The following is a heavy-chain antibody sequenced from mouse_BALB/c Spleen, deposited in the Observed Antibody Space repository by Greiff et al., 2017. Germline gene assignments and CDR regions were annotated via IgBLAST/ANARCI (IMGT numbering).Heavy chain of an antibody. J-gene: IGHJ3*01. V-gene: IGHV3-6*02. CDR3: ASRGTTVPWFAY. CDR1: GYSITSGYY. Sequence: ESGPGLVKPSQSLSLTCSVTGYSITSGYYWNWIRQFPGNKLEWMGYISYDGSNNYNPSLKNRISITRDTSKNQFFLKLNSVTTEDTATYYCASRGTTVPWFAYWGQGTLVTVSA. CDR2: ISYDGSN. D-gene: IGHD1-1*01.